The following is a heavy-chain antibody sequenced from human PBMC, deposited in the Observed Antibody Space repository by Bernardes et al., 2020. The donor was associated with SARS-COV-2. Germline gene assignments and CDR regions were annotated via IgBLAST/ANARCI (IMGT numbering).Heavy chain of an antibody. Sequence: ASVKVSCKTSGYIFNDFGISWVRQAPGQGLEWMGWINTLKGNTDYAQRFQGRVTMTTDTSTSTAYLELRSLSFDDTAVYFCARDRKLRGITNNWFDPWGQGTLVTVSS. CDR3: ARDRKLRGITNNWFDP. CDR2: INTLKGNT. V-gene: IGHV1-18*01. CDR1: GYIFNDFG. J-gene: IGHJ5*02.